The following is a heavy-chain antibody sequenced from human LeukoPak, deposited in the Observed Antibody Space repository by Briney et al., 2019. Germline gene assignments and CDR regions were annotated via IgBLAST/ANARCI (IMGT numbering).Heavy chain of an antibody. CDR2: ISSSGGST. V-gene: IGHV3-23*01. CDR3: AKVVVVIPAASDYFDY. D-gene: IGHD2-21*01. Sequence: GGSLRLSCAAYGFTFSSYSMNWVRQAPGKGLEWVSAISSSGGSTYYADSVKGRFTISRDNSKNSLCLQMTSLRAEDTAVYYCAKVVVVIPAASDYFDYWGEGTLVTVSS. CDR1: GFTFSSYS. J-gene: IGHJ4*02.